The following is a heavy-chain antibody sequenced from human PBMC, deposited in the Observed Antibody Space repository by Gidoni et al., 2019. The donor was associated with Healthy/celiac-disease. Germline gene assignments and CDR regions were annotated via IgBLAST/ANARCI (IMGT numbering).Heavy chain of an antibody. D-gene: IGHD6-13*01. Sequence: EVQREESGGGLVQRGRSVRLSCAASGFTVDDYAMHWVRQASGKGLEWVSGISWNSGSIGYADSVKGRFTISRDNAKNSLYLQMNSLSAEDTALYYCATGRGSSWTDAFDIWGQGTLVTVSS. CDR3: ATGRGSSWTDAFDI. CDR1: GFTVDDYA. V-gene: IGHV3-9*01. J-gene: IGHJ3*02. CDR2: ISWNSGSI.